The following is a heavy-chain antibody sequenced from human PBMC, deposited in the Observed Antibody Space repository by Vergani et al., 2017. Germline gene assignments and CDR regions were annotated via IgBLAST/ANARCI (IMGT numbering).Heavy chain of an antibody. Sequence: QVQLQESGPGLVKSSETLSLTCSVSFDSIRNLYCNWIRQPPRKGLEWIGSIHYSENTNYNPSLKTRVTISVDTSKNQFSLTLTSVTAADTAVYYCASDTHSGQRAERWGQGILVTVTS. CDR1: FDSIRNLY. CDR2: IHYSENT. D-gene: IGHD1-1*01. J-gene: IGHJ4*02. V-gene: IGHV4-59*11. CDR3: ASDTHSGQRAER.